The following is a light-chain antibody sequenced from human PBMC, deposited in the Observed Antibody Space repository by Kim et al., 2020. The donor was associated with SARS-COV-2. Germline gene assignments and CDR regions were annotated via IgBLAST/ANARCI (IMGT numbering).Light chain of an antibody. CDR2: AAS. CDR1: QDISNY. J-gene: IGKJ1*01. Sequence: ASVGDRVTITCRASQDISNYLAWFQLKPGKAPKLLIYAASALQPGVPSRFSGSGSGTDFTLTVTSLQPEDVATYYCQKCYSAPWTFGQGTKVDIK. V-gene: IGKV1-27*01. CDR3: QKCYSAPWT.